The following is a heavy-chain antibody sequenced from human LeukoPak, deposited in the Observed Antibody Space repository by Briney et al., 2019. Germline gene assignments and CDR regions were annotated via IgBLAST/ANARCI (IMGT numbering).Heavy chain of an antibody. CDR1: GGSISSYY. CDR2: IYYSGST. CDR3: ARDRLDYPVDPYGDYVGYFDY. Sequence: SETLSLTCTVSGGSISSYYWSWIRQPPGKGLEWIGYIYYSGSTNYNPSLKSRVTISVDTSKNQFSLKLSSVTAADTAVYYCARDRLDYPVDPYGDYVGYFDYWGQGTLVTVSS. V-gene: IGHV4-59*01. J-gene: IGHJ4*02. D-gene: IGHD4-17*01.